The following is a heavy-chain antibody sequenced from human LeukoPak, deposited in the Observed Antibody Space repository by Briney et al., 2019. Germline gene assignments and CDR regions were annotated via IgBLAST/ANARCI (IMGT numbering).Heavy chain of an antibody. D-gene: IGHD5-18*01. J-gene: IGHJ4*02. V-gene: IGHV3-11*04. CDR3: ARVREMGYSYGPYFDY. CDR1: RFTFSDYY. CDR2: ISSSGSTI. Sequence: GGSLRLSCAASRFTFSDYYMSWIRQAPGKGLEWVSYISSSGSTIYYADSVKGRFTISRDIAKNSLYLQMNSLRAEDTAVYYCARVREMGYSYGPYFDYWGQGTLVTVSS.